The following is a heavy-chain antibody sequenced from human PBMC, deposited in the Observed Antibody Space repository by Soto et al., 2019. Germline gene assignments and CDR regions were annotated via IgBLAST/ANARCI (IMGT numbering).Heavy chain of an antibody. CDR3: ARDYEQWLVPSAFDI. Sequence: ASGKVSCKASGYAFTSYGISWVRQAPGQGLEWMGWISAYNGNTNYAQKLQGRVTMTTDTSTSTAYMELRSLRSDDTAVYYCARDYEQWLVPSAFDIWGQGTMVTVSS. V-gene: IGHV1-18*01. D-gene: IGHD6-19*01. CDR2: ISAYNGNT. CDR1: GYAFTSYG. J-gene: IGHJ3*02.